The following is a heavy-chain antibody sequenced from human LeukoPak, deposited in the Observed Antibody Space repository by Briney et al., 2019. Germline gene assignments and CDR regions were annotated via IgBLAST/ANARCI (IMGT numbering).Heavy chain of an antibody. CDR2: TIPIFGTA. Sequence: SVKVSCKASGGTFSSYAISWVRQAPGQGLEWMGGTIPIFGTANCAQKFQGRVTITADKSTSTAYMELSSLRSEDTAVYYCAGSGYCSGGSCYNNWFDPWGQGTLVTVSS. D-gene: IGHD2-15*01. CDR3: AGSGYCSGGSCYNNWFDP. CDR1: GGTFSSYA. V-gene: IGHV1-69*06. J-gene: IGHJ5*02.